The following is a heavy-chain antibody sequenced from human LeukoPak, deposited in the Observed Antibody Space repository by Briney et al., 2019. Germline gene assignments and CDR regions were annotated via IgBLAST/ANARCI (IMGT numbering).Heavy chain of an antibody. CDR2: IYPGDSDT. CDR3: ARHLTMITVPRDAFDI. V-gene: IGHV5-51*01. Sequence: GESLKISCKTSGYSFTSYWIGWVRQMPGKGLEWMGVIYPGDSDTRYSPSFQGQVTISADKSLSTAYLQWSGLKASDTAMYYCARHLTMITVPRDAFDIRGQGTMVTVSS. CDR1: GYSFTSYW. D-gene: IGHD3-16*01. J-gene: IGHJ3*02.